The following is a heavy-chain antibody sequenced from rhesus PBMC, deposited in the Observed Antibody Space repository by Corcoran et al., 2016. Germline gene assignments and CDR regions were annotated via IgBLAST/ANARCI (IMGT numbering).Heavy chain of an antibody. D-gene: IGHD6-13*01. CDR1: GGSISSSY. V-gene: IGHV4-169*01. J-gene: IGHJ4*01. CDR2: IYGSVSST. Sequence: QLQLQESGPGLVKPSETLSVTCAVSGGSISSSYWSWIRQAPGKGLEWIGYIYGSVSSTNSNPSPKSRVTLSVDTSKNQLSLKLSSVTTADTAVYYCARGGSWFFDYWGQGVLVTVSS. CDR3: ARGGSWFFDY.